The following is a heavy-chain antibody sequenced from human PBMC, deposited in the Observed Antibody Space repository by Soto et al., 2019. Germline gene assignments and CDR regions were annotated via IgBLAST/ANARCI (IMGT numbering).Heavy chain of an antibody. CDR1: GGSISSSSYY. Sequence: NPSETLSLTCTVSGGSISSSSYYWGWIRQPPGKGLEWIGSIYYSGSTYYNPSLKSRVTISVDTSKNQFSLKLSSVTAADTAVYYCARHRGYYDILTGYYTEFNFDYWGQGTLVTVSS. V-gene: IGHV4-39*01. CDR3: ARHRGYYDILTGYYTEFNFDY. J-gene: IGHJ4*02. CDR2: IYYSGST. D-gene: IGHD3-9*01.